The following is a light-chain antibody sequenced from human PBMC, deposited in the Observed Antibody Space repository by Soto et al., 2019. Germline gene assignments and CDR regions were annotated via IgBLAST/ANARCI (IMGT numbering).Light chain of an antibody. CDR3: QQYSQYPVS. CDR1: QSIIKW. CDR2: KAS. Sequence: IQMTQSPSTLSASVGDRVNISCRVSQSIIKWLAWYRQKPGKVPELLIYKASTLESGVPSRFSGSGSGTEFTLTISSLQPDDLATYFCQQYSQYPVSFGQGTRLEI. V-gene: IGKV1-5*03. J-gene: IGKJ5*01.